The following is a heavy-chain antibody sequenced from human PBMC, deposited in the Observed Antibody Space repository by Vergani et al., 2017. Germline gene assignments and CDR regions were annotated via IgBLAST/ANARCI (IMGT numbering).Heavy chain of an antibody. CDR2: VFYGGRT. Sequence: QMQLQESGPGLVKPSETLSLSCTVSGDSIRTSSYAWGWIRQPPGKTLEWIGTVFYGGRTSYNPSLKCRVTLSLDTSKKQISLHLTSVTAADTAVYYCAGHISVLRPSSMTAFDYWGQGTLVTVSS. CDR1: GDSIRTSSYA. D-gene: IGHD6-6*01. CDR3: AGHISVLRPSSMTAFDY. V-gene: IGHV4-39*01. J-gene: IGHJ4*02.